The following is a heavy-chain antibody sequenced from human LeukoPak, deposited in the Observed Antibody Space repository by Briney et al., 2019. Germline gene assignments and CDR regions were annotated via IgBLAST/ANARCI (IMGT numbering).Heavy chain of an antibody. CDR3: ARAFGGVGATCYFDY. V-gene: IGHV3-30-3*01. D-gene: IGHD1-26*01. Sequence: GGSLRLSCAASGFTFSSYAMHWVRQAPGKGLEWVAVISYDGSNKYYADSVKGRFTISRDNSKNTLYLQMNSLRAEDTAVYYCARAFGGVGATCYFDYWGQGTLVTVSS. J-gene: IGHJ4*02. CDR2: ISYDGSNK. CDR1: GFTFSSYA.